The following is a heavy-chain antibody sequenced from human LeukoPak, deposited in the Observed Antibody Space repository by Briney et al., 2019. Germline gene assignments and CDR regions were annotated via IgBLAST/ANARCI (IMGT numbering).Heavy chain of an antibody. CDR1: GFSFSNYW. Sequence: RGSLRLSCAASGFSFSNYWMNWVRQAPGKGLEWVANIKQDGSEIYYLDSVKGRFIISRDNAKNSLYLQMSSLRAEDTALYYCARGMDGAWDYWGQGALVTVSS. CDR2: IKQDGSEI. CDR3: ARGMDGAWDY. D-gene: IGHD4-17*01. J-gene: IGHJ4*02. V-gene: IGHV3-7*05.